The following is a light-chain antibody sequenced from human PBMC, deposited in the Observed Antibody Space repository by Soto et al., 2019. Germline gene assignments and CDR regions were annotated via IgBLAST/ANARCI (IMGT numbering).Light chain of an antibody. CDR2: KNN. CDR1: SSNIGRDY. V-gene: IGLV1-47*03. CDR3: VAWDDSLSGYV. Sequence: QSALTQAPSASGTPGQRVIISCSGSSSNIGRDYVSWYQQLPGMAPKLLIYKNNQRPSGVPDRFSGSKSGTSASLAIIGLWSEDEADYYCVAWDDSLSGYVFGTGTKVTVL. J-gene: IGLJ1*01.